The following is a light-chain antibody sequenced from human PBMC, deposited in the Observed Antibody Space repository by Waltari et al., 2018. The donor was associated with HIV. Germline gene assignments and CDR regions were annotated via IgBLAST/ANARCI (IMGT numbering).Light chain of an antibody. CDR3: STWDDRLHGYV. CDR2: NIN. CDR1: SPTIGSNV. J-gene: IGLJ1*01. V-gene: IGLV1-44*01. Sequence: QSVLTQPPSASGTPGQRVTISCSGSSPTIGSNVVNWYQQIPGTAPKLLIYNINQRPSGVPDRFSGSKSGTSASLAISGLQSEDEADYYCSTWDDRLHGYVFATGTKVTVL.